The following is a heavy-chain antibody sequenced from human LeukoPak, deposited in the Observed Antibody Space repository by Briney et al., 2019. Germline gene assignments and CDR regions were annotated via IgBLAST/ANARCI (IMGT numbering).Heavy chain of an antibody. V-gene: IGHV3-23*01. CDR2: ISVSGGTT. CDR3: PKSKFPSGVYYFDS. D-gene: IGHD7-27*01. J-gene: IGHJ4*02. Sequence: QSGGSLRLSCAASGFTFSNYGMGWVRQAPGKGLEWVSVISVSGGTTYYADSVKGRFTISRDNSKNTLYLQMNSLRAEDTAVYYCPKSKFPSGVYYFDSWGQGTLVTVSS. CDR1: GFTFSNYG.